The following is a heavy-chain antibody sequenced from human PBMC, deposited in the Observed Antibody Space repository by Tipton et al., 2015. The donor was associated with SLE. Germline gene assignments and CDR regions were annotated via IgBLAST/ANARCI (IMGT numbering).Heavy chain of an antibody. Sequence: QVQLVQSGAEVKKPGASVKVSCKASGYTFTTYDVTWVRQAPGQGLEWMGWMNPNTGKTGYAQKFQGRVTITRNTSISTAYMELSSLTSDDTAVYYCARGDGPYYSSLYYYYNMDVWGQGTTVTVSS. D-gene: IGHD3-10*01. J-gene: IGHJ6*02. CDR2: MNPNTGKT. CDR1: GYTFTTYD. V-gene: IGHV1-8*02. CDR3: ARGDGPYYSSLYYYYNMDV.